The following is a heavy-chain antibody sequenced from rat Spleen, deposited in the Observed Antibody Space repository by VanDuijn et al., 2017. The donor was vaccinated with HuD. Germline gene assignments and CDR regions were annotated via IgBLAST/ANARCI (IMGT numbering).Heavy chain of an antibody. Sequence: EVQLVESGGGLVQPGRSLKLSCAASGFTFSNYDMAWVRQAPTKGLEWVASISTSGGSTYYPDSVKGRFTISRDNAKSTLYLQMDSLRSEDTASYYCARQGDYWGQGVMVTVSS. CDR1: GFTFSNYD. CDR3: ARQGDY. J-gene: IGHJ2*01. V-gene: IGHV5-25*01. CDR2: ISTSGGST.